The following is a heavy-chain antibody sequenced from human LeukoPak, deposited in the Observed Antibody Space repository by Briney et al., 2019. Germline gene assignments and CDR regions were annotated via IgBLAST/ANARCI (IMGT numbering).Heavy chain of an antibody. CDR1: GGSFSGYY. V-gene: IGHV4-34*01. J-gene: IGHJ6*02. D-gene: IGHD3-10*01. CDR3: ASLSITMVRGVKLHYYYYGTDV. Sequence: SETLSLTCAVYGGSFSGYYWSWIRQPPGKGLEWIGEINHSGSTNYNPSLKSRVTISVDTSKNQFSLKLSSMTAADTAVYYCASLSITMVRGVKLHYYYYGTDVWGQGTTVTVSS. CDR2: INHSGST.